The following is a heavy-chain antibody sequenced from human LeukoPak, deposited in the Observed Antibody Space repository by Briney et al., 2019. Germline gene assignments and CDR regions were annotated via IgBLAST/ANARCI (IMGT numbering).Heavy chain of an antibody. J-gene: IGHJ4*02. Sequence: GASVKVSCKASGYTFTGCYMHWVRQAPGQGLEWMGWINPNSGGTDYAQKFQGRVTMTRDTSISTAYMELSRLRSDDTAVYYCARGSYYYDSSGYYPVDYWGQGTLVTVSS. CDR2: INPNSGGT. CDR1: GYTFTGCY. CDR3: ARGSYYYDSSGYYPVDY. D-gene: IGHD3-22*01. V-gene: IGHV1-2*02.